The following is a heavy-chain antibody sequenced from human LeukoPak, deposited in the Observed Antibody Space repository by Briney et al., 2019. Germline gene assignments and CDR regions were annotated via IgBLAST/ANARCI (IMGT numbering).Heavy chain of an antibody. Sequence: SETLSLTCTVSGGSFSSGSYYWAWHRQPPGKGLEWIGYIYYSGTTNYNPSLKSRVTISVDTSKNQFSLKLSSVTAADTAVYYCARSLTGLDYWGQGALVTVSS. CDR1: GGSFSSGSYY. CDR2: IYYSGTT. V-gene: IGHV4-61*01. J-gene: IGHJ4*02. CDR3: ARSLTGLDY. D-gene: IGHD3-9*01.